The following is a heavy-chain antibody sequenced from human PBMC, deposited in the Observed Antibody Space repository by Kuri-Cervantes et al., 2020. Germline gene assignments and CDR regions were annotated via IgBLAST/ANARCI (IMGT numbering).Heavy chain of an antibody. J-gene: IGHJ4*02. V-gene: IGHV4-59*10. CDR2: TYTSGST. Sequence: SETLSLTCAVYGGSFSGYYWSWIRQPAGKGLEWIGRTYTSGSTNYNPSLKSRVTMSVDTSKNQFSLKLSSVTAADTAVYYCARVGRTAPDYWGQATLVTVSS. CDR1: GGSFSGYY. CDR3: ARVGRTAPDY.